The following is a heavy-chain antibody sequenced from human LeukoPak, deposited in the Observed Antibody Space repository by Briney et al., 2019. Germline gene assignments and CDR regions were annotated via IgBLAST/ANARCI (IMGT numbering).Heavy chain of an antibody. CDR2: IKQDGSEK. J-gene: IGHJ4*02. V-gene: IGHV3-7*01. D-gene: IGHD6-13*01. Sequence: PGGSLRLSCAASGFTFSSYWMSWVRQAPGKGLEWVANIKQDGSEKYYVDSVKGRFTISRDNTKNSLYLQMNSLRAEDTAVYYCARDLGPYSSSWYSNVYWGQGTLVTVSS. CDR1: GFTFSSYW. CDR3: ARDLGPYSSSWYSNVY.